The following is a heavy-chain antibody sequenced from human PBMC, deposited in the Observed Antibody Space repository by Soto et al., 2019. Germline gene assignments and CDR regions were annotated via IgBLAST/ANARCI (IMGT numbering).Heavy chain of an antibody. V-gene: IGHV3-7*03. CDR1: GFTFNSYY. D-gene: IGHD5-12*01. J-gene: IGHJ4*02. Sequence: EVQLVESGGGLVQPGGSLRLSCAASGFTFNSYYMSWVRQAPGEGLEWVANIKPDGSEKYYVDSVEGRFTISRDNARHSLHLQLNSLSAEDTAGYYCVRDWRDRYDHSFNHWGQGTPVTVSS. CDR2: IKPDGSEK. CDR3: VRDWRDRYDHSFNH.